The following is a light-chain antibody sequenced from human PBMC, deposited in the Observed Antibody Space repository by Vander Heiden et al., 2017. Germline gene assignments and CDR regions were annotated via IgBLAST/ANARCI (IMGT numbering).Light chain of an antibody. Sequence: TQIPQSTSSLSASVGDRVTITCRASQSISSYLNWYQQKPGKAPKLLIYAASSLQSGVPSRFSGSGSGTDFTLTISSLQPEDFATYYCQQSYSTPRTFGQGTKVEIK. V-gene: IGKV1-39*01. CDR3: QQSYSTPRT. J-gene: IGKJ1*01. CDR1: QSISSY. CDR2: AAS.